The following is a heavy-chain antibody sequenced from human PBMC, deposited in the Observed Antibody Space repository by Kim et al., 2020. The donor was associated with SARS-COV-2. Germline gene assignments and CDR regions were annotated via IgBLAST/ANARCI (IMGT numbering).Heavy chain of an antibody. D-gene: IGHD3-10*01. V-gene: IGHV4-59*01. CDR1: GGSISSYY. CDR3: ARVPVVRGVINHAFDI. Sequence: SETLSLTCTVSGGSISSYYWSWIRQPPGKGLEWIGYIYYSGCTNYNPSLKSRVTISVDTSKNQFSLKLSSVTAADTAVYYCARVPVVRGVINHAFDIWGQGTMVTVSS. J-gene: IGHJ3*02. CDR2: IYYSGCT.